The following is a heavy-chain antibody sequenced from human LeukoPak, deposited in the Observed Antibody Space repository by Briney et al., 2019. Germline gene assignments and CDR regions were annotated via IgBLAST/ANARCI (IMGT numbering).Heavy chain of an antibody. V-gene: IGHV1-2*02. J-gene: IGHJ3*02. CDR2: INPNSGGT. CDR3: ARVAAAGTWTFDI. Sequence: ASVKVFCKASGYTFTGYYMHWVRQAPGQGLEWMGWINPNSGGTNYAQKFQGRVTMTRDTSISTAYMELSRLRSDDTAVYYCARVAAAGTWTFDIWGQGTTVTVSS. D-gene: IGHD6-13*01. CDR1: GYTFTGYY.